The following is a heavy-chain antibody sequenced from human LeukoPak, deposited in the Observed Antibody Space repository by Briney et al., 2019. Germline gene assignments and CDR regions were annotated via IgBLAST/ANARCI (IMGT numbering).Heavy chain of an antibody. CDR1: GFSLSTSGVG. CDR2: FYWDDDK. D-gene: IGHD6-13*01. J-gene: IGHJ5*02. CDR3: ALGRGYSSSWSESWLDP. V-gene: IGHV2-5*02. Sequence: SGPTLVKPTQTLTLTCTFSGFSLSTSGVGVGWIRQPPGKALEWLALFYWDDDKRYSPSLKSRLTITKDTSKNQVVLTMTNMDPVDTATYYCALGRGYSSSWSESWLDPWGQGTLVTVSS.